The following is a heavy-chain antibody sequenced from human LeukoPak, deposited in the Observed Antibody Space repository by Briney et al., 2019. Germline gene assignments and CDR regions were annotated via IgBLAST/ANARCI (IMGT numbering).Heavy chain of an antibody. CDR3: ARITTGASFDF. CDR1: GSIFSSHW. CDR2: IKTDSSET. J-gene: IGHJ4*02. Sequence: GGSLRLSCAASGSIFSSHWMGWVRQAPGKGLEWVTNIKTDSSETYYVDSVKGRFTVSRDNARNSLYLQMNSLGAEDTAVYYCARITTGASFDFWGQGTLVTVSS. D-gene: IGHD1-1*01. V-gene: IGHV3-7*01.